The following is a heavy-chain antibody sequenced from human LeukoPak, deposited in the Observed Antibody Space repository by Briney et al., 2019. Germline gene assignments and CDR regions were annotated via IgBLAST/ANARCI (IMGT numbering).Heavy chain of an antibody. V-gene: IGHV1-2*02. Sequence: ASVKVSCKASGYTFTGYYMHWVRHAPGQGLEWMGWLIPNSGDTQYAQKFQGRVTMTRDTSISTAYMELSRLRSDDTAVYYCATQRGSYLWGTDFDYWGQGTLVTVSS. D-gene: IGHD3-16*01. J-gene: IGHJ4*02. CDR1: GYTFTGYY. CDR3: ATQRGSYLWGTDFDY. CDR2: LIPNSGDT.